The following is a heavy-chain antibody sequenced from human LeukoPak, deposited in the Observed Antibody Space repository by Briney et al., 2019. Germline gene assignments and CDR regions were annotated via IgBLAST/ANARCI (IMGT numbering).Heavy chain of an antibody. D-gene: IGHD3-10*01. V-gene: IGHV3-7*01. CDR3: ASGAGVFDY. J-gene: IGHJ4*02. CDR1: GFSLSDYW. Sequence: GGSQRLACAPSGFSLSDYWITWVRQPPGEGLEWVANMKQDGRDKWYVHSVEGRFTIARDNAKNSLYLQINSLRADDTAVYYCASGAGVFDYWGQGTLVTVSS. CDR2: MKQDGRDK.